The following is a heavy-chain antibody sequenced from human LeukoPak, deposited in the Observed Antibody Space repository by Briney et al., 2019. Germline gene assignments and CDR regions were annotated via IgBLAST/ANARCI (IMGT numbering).Heavy chain of an antibody. D-gene: IGHD3-10*01. V-gene: IGHV3-74*01. Sequence: GGSLRLSCAASEFTFGSYWMHWVRQAPGKGLVWGSRICYDDSDTLYADSVKGRFTISRDNAKNRLYLQMNSLRAEDTAVYYCVREGDGTVPFDFWGQGALVTVSS. J-gene: IGHJ4*02. CDR1: EFTFGSYW. CDR2: ICYDDSDT. CDR3: VREGDGTVPFDF.